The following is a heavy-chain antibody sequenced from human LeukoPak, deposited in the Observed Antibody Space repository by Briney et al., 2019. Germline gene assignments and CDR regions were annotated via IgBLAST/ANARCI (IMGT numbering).Heavy chain of an antibody. J-gene: IGHJ4*02. CDR2: IWYDGSNK. CDR1: GFTFSSYG. Sequence: PGGSLRLSCAASGFTFSSYGMHWVRQAPGKGLEWMAVIWYDGSNKYYVDSVKGRFTILRDNSKNMLYLQMNSLRAEDTAVYYCARDILTGYYSIDYWGQGTLVTVSS. D-gene: IGHD3-9*01. V-gene: IGHV3-33*01. CDR3: ARDILTGYYSIDY.